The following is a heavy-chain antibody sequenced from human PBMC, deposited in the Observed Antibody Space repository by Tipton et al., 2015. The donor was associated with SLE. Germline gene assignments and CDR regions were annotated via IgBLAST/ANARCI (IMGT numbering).Heavy chain of an antibody. CDR1: GFTFRSFG. V-gene: IGHV3-23*01. Sequence: GSLRLSCAASGFTFRSFGMSWVRQASGKGLEWVSTITTSSSYTFYADSVKGRFTISRDDSKSTLYLHLNSLRAEDTALYYCARVIGLGTPQYYYYMDVWGKGTTVTVSS. J-gene: IGHJ6*03. D-gene: IGHD4-23*01. CDR2: ITTSSSYT. CDR3: ARVIGLGTPQYYYYMDV.